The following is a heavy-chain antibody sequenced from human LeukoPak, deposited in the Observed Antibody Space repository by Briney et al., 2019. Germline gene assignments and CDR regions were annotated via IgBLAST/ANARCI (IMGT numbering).Heavy chain of an antibody. D-gene: IGHD2-15*01. Sequence: SETLSLTCAVYGGSFSGYYWNWIRQPPGKGLEWIGEISHSGSTNYNPSLKSRVTISVDTSKNQFSLKLSSVTAADTAVYYCARLSVVTDYWGQGTLVTVSS. CDR1: GGSFSGYY. CDR2: ISHSGST. CDR3: ARLSVVTDY. J-gene: IGHJ4*02. V-gene: IGHV4-34*01.